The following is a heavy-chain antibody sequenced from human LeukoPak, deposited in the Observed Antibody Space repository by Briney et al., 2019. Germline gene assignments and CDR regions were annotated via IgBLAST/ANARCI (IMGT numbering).Heavy chain of an antibody. J-gene: IGHJ6*03. CDR3: TRAGGDDFWSGSYYYYYYMDV. Sequence: PGGSLRLSCAASGFTFSSYSMNWVRQAPGKGLEWVGRIKTKTDGGTIDYAAPVKGRFTISRDDSKNTLYLQMNSLKTEDTAVYYCTRAGGDDFWSGSYYYYYYMDVWGKGTTVTVSS. CDR1: GFTFSSYS. D-gene: IGHD3-3*01. V-gene: IGHV3-15*01. CDR2: IKTKTDGGTI.